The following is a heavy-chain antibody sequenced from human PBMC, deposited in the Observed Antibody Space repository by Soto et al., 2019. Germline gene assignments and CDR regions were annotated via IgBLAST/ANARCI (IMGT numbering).Heavy chain of an antibody. CDR3: AGSTVVVTALDY. Sequence: QVQLVQSGAEEKKPGASVKVSCKASGYTFTSYAMHWVRQAPGQRLEWMGWINAGNGNTKYSQKFQGRVTTTRDPSASTAYMELSSLRSEDAAVDYCAGSTVVVTALDYWGQGTLVTVSS. CDR2: INAGNGNT. D-gene: IGHD2-21*02. CDR1: GYTFTSYA. J-gene: IGHJ4*02. V-gene: IGHV1-3*05.